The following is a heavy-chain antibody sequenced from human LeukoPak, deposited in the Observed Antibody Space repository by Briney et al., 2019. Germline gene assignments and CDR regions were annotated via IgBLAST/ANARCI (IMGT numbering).Heavy chain of an antibody. CDR2: INPSGGST. CDR3: ARDGPTAAPFDY. D-gene: IGHD2-2*01. Sequence: GASVKVSCKASGYRFTSYDMHWVRQAPGQGLEWMGIINPSGGSTSYAQRFQGRVAMTRHTSTTTVYMEVNSLTSEDTAVYFCARDGPTAAPFDYWGQGTLVTVSS. J-gene: IGHJ4*02. V-gene: IGHV1-46*01. CDR1: GYRFTSYD.